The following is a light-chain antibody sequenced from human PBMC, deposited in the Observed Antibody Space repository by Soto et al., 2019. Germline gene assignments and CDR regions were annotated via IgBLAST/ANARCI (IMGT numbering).Light chain of an antibody. CDR3: QQLNTHPLT. CDR2: AAS. V-gene: IGKV1-9*01. CDR1: QGISSY. Sequence: DIQLTQSPSFLSASVGDRVTITCRASQGISSYLAWYQQRPGKAPKLLINAASSLQSGVPSRYSCNGYGTEFTLTISSLQHEDFASYYCQQLNTHPLTFGGGTKVEIK. J-gene: IGKJ4*01.